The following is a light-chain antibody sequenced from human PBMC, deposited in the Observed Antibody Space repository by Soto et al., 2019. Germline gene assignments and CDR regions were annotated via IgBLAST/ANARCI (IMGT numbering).Light chain of an antibody. J-gene: IGKJ1*01. V-gene: IGKV3-20*01. Sequence: EIVLTQSPGTLSLSPGDRATLSCRASQTISSTYLAWYQQKPGQAPRLLIYAASTRATGIPDRFSGSGSGTDFTHPSSRLEPEDFAVYYCQEYGSSPKTFGQGTKVEI. CDR3: QEYGSSPKT. CDR1: QTISSTY. CDR2: AAS.